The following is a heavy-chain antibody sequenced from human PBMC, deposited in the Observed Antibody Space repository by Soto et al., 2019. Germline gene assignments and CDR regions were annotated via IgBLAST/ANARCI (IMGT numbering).Heavy chain of an antibody. CDR1: GFTFSYYW. CDR2: IHSDGSST. V-gene: IGHV3-74*01. CDR3: ARWDRGAFDL. J-gene: IGHJ3*01. D-gene: IGHD1-26*01. Sequence: EVQLVESGGGLVRPGGSLRLSCAASGFTFSYYWMHWVRQAPGKGLVWVSRIHSDGSSTTYADFVKGRFIISRDNARNTVDLQMNSVRVEDTAGYYCARWDRGAFDLWGQGTVVTVSS.